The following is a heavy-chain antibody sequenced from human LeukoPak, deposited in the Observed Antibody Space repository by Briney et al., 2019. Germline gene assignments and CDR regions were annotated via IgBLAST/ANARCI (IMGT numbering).Heavy chain of an antibody. CDR1: GFTFSTYG. CDR3: ARGGYSGTYYFDY. Sequence: GRSLRLSCAASGFTFSTYGMHWVRQAPGKGLEWVAVVWYDGSNIHYVDSVKGRFTTSGDNSKSTLYLQMNSLTAEDTAVYYCARGGYSGTYYFDYWGQGTLVTVSS. J-gene: IGHJ4*02. CDR2: VWYDGSNI. V-gene: IGHV3-33*01. D-gene: IGHD1-26*01.